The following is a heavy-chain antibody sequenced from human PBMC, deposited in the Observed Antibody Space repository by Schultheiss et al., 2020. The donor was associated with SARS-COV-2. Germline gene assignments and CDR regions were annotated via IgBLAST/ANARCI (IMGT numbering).Heavy chain of an antibody. Sequence: GGSLRLSCAASGFTFSDYYMSWIRQAPGKGLEWVGRIKSKTDGGTTDYAAPVKGRFTISRDNSKNTLYLQMNSLRAEDTAVYYCAKDLARAVIFPFDYWGQGTLVTVSS. CDR1: GFTFSDYY. J-gene: IGHJ4*02. CDR2: IKSKTDGGTT. D-gene: IGHD2-21*01. CDR3: AKDLARAVIFPFDY. V-gene: IGHV3-15*01.